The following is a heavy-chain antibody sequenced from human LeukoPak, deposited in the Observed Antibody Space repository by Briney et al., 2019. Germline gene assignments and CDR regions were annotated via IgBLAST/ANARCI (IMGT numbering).Heavy chain of an antibody. V-gene: IGHV4-39*01. CDR2: IYYSGST. J-gene: IGHJ4*02. CDR3: ARRGVTTQSFDH. D-gene: IGHD4-17*01. CDR1: VGSITSSSYY. Sequence: ETLSLTCTVSVGSITSSSYYWGWVRQPPGKGLEWIGCIYYSGSTYYNPSLKSRVTISADTSKNQFSLKLSSVTAADTAVYYCARRGVTTQSFDHWGQGTLVTVSS.